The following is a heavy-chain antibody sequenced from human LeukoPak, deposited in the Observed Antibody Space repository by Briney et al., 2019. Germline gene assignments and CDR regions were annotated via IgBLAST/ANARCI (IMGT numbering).Heavy chain of an antibody. V-gene: IGHV4-39*07. Sequence: SETLSLTCTVSGGSISSSSYYWGRIRQPPGKGLEWIGSIYYSGSTYYNPSLKSRVTISVDTSKNQFSLKLSSVTAADTAVYYCARGHVDTATAIVLHYWGQGTLVTVSS. CDR2: IYYSGST. D-gene: IGHD5-18*01. CDR3: ARGHVDTATAIVLHY. J-gene: IGHJ4*02. CDR1: GGSISSSSYY.